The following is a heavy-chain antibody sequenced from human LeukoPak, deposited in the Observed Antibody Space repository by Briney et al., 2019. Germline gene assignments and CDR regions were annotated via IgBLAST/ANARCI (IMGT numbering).Heavy chain of an antibody. CDR1: GFTVSSNY. V-gene: IGHV3-53*05. Sequence: GGSLRLSCAASGFTVSSNYMSWVRQAPGKGLEWVSVIYSGGSTYYADSVKGRFTISRDNSKNTLYLQMNSLRAEDTAVYYCARDADFNDFWSGPSGYWGQGPLVTVSS. CDR3: ARDADFNDFWSGPSGY. D-gene: IGHD3-3*01. J-gene: IGHJ4*02. CDR2: IYSGGST.